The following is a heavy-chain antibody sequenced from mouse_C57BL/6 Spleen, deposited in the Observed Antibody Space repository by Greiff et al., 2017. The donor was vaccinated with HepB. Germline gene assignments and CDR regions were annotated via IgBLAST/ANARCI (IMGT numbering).Heavy chain of an antibody. CDR2: INPGSGGT. V-gene: IGHV1-54*01. CDR3: ARSEGGYFDV. Sequence: QVQLQQSGAELVRPGTSVKVSCKASGYAFTNYLIEWVKQRPGQGLEWIGVINPGSGGTNYNEKFKGKATLTADKSSSTAYMQLSSLTSEDSAVYFCARSEGGYFDVWGTGTTVTVSS. CDR1: GYAFTNYL. J-gene: IGHJ1*03.